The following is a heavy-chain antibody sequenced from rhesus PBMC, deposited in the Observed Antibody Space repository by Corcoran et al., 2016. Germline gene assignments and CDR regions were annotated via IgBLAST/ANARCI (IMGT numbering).Heavy chain of an antibody. CDR2: NYSINGNT. CDR3: ARDYEDDYGYYYFRYFDY. J-gene: IGHJ4*01. V-gene: IGHV4S7*01. D-gene: IGHD3-9*01. Sequence: QVQLQESGPGLLKPSETPSLTCAVSGGSISGGYGWGWIRQPPGKGLEWIGSNYSINGNTNQNPPLKSRATISTDTSKNQFSLKLSSVTAADTAVYYCARDYEDDYGYYYFRYFDYWGQGVLATVSS. CDR1: GGSISGGYG.